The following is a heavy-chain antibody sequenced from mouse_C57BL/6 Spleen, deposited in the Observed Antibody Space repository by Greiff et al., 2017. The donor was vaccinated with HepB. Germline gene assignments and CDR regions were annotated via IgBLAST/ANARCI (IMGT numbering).Heavy chain of an antibody. CDR2: INPNNGGT. Sequence: VQLQQSGPELVKPGASVKIPCKASGYTFTDYNMDWVKQSHGKSLEWIGDINPNNGGTIYNQKFKGKATLTVDKSSSTVYMELRSLTSEDTAVYYCARERDIYDGYPGFAYWGQGTLVTVSA. V-gene: IGHV1-18*01. D-gene: IGHD2-3*01. CDR1: GYTFTDYN. J-gene: IGHJ3*01. CDR3: ARERDIYDGYPGFAY.